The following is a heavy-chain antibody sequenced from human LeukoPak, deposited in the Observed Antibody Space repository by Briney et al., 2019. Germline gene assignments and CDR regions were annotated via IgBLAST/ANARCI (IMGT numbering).Heavy chain of an antibody. CDR2: IDTSGST. CDR3: ARGIVRGVTAPDI. V-gene: IGHV4-4*07. CDR1: GGSISIYR. D-gene: IGHD3-10*01. J-gene: IGHJ3*02. Sequence: SETLSLTCTLSGGSISIYRWSWIRQPAGKGLEWMGRIDTSGSTNYNPSLNGRVTMSVDTSKTQFYLNLRSATAADTAVYYCARGIVRGVTAPDIWGQGTMVTVSS.